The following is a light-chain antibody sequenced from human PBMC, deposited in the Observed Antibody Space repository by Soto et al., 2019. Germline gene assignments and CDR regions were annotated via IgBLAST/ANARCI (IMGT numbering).Light chain of an antibody. CDR3: LQYNGYYRT. CDR1: QSVINSY. CDR2: GAY. J-gene: IGKJ1*01. Sequence: IVLTQSPGTLSLSSGERATLSCKASQSVINSYLAWYQQKPGQAPRLLLYGAYNRATGIPDRFSGSGSGTTFTLTISSLQSDDFATYYCLQYNGYYRTFGQGTKVDIK. V-gene: IGKV3-20*01.